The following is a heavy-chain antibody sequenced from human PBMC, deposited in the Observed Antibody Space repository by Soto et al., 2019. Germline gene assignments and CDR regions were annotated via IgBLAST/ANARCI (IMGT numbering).Heavy chain of an antibody. CDR1: GFILRNYW. CDR2: IKEDGSEK. CDR3: ARYRSLDP. J-gene: IGHJ5*02. D-gene: IGHD3-16*02. Sequence: GGSLRLSCADSGFILRNYWMSWVRQAPGMGLQGVASIKEDGSEKYYVDPVKCRFTISRENAKNSLYLQMNSLRAEDTAVYYCARYRSLDPWGQGILVTVSS. V-gene: IGHV3-7*03.